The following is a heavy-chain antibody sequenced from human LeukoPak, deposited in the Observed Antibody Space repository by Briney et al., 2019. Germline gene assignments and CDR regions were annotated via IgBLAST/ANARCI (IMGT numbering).Heavy chain of an antibody. Sequence: GGSLRLSCAASGFTVSSSYMSWVRQAPGKGLEWVSVIYSGGSTYYADSVKGRFTISRDNSKNTLYLQMNSLRAEDTAVYYCAGFYGDYRNWFDPWGQGTLVTVSS. J-gene: IGHJ5*02. V-gene: IGHV3-66*01. CDR1: GFTVSSSY. D-gene: IGHD4-17*01. CDR3: AGFYGDYRNWFDP. CDR2: IYSGGST.